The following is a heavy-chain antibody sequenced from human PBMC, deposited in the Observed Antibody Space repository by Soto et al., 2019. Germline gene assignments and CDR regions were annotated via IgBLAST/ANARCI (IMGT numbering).Heavy chain of an antibody. V-gene: IGHV4-61*01. J-gene: IGHJ6*02. CDR1: GGSVSSGSYY. Sequence: PSETLSLTCTVPGGSVSSGSYYWSWIRQPPGKGLEWIGYIYYSGSTNYNPSLKSRVTISVDTSKNQFSLKLSSVTAADTAVYYCARDTVSYYYYYYGMDVWGQGTTVTVSS. D-gene: IGHD1-26*01. CDR2: IYYSGST. CDR3: ARDTVSYYYYYYGMDV.